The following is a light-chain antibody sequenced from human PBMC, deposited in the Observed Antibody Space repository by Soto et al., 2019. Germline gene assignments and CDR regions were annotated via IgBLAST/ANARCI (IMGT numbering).Light chain of an antibody. V-gene: IGLV2-23*01. CDR3: SSYAGSSTHVV. CDR2: EGS. Sequence: QSVLTQPASVSGSPGQSITISCTGISSGVGSYNLVSWYQQHPGKAPKVMIYEGSKRPSGVSNRFSGSRPGNTASLTISGLQAEDEAHYYCSSYAGSSTHVVFGGGTKLTVL. CDR1: SSGVGSYNL. J-gene: IGLJ2*01.